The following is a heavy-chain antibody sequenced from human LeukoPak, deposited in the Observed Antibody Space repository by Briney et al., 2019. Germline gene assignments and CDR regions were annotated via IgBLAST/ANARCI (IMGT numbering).Heavy chain of an antibody. V-gene: IGHV3-23*01. CDR2: ISGSGGST. D-gene: IGHD3-10*01. CDR1: GFTFSNAW. Sequence: GGSLRLSCAASGFTFSNAWMSWVRQAPGKGLEWVSAISGSGGSTYYADSVKGRFTISRDNSKNTLYLQMNSLRAEDTAVYYCARETSSGFAHYYYYGMDVWGQGTTVTVSS. CDR3: ARETSSGFAHYYYYGMDV. J-gene: IGHJ6*02.